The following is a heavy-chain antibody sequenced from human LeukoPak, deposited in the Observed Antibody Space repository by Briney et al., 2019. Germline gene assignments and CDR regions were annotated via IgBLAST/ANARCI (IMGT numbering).Heavy chain of an antibody. CDR2: IYTSGST. V-gene: IGHV4-4*07. CDR1: GGSISSYF. Sequence: SETLSLTCTVCGGSISSYFLSWIRQPAGKGPECIGRIYTSGSTDYNPYLKSRVTMSVDTSKNQFSLRVSSVTSADTAVYYCARRPFSGWFFDFWGQGTLVTVSS. J-gene: IGHJ4*02. CDR3: ARRPFSGWFFDF. D-gene: IGHD6-19*01.